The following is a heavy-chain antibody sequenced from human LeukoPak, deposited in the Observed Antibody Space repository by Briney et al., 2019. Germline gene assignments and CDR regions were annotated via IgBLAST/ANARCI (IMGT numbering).Heavy chain of an antibody. D-gene: IGHD3-22*01. J-gene: IGHJ6*02. CDR2: INSDGSST. Sequence: GGSLRLSCSASGFIFSDYVMNWVRQAPGKGLVWVSRINSDGSSTSYADSVKGRFTISRDNAKNTLYLQMNSLRAEDTAVYYCARDRSNYYDSSGYLRGYSYGMDVWGQGTTVTVSS. CDR3: ARDRSNYYDSSGYLRGYSYGMDV. V-gene: IGHV3-74*01. CDR1: GFIFSDYV.